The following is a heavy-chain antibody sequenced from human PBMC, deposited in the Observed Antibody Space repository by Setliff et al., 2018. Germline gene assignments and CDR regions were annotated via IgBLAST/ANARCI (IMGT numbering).Heavy chain of an antibody. J-gene: IGHJ4*02. CDR2: IDPNTGGT. CDR3: VRQVWYGRSISSSHFDS. V-gene: IGHV1-2*06. Sequence: ASVKVSCKASGHTFTGHHLHWVRQAPGQGLEWMGRIDPNTGGTDYAQKFKDRATMTRDSSISTAYLDLSTLRSDDTAVYYCVRQVWYGRSISSSHFDSWSRGALVTVS. D-gene: IGHD6-13*01. CDR1: GHTFTGHH.